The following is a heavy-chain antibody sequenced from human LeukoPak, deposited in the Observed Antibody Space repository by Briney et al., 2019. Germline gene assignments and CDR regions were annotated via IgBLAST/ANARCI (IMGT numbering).Heavy chain of an antibody. CDR2: IIPIFGTA. Sequence: SVKVSCKASGGTFTGYAISWVRLAPGPGLEWMGGIIPIFGTAKYAQKFQGRVTITTDKSTSTAYLDLSSLRSEDTAVYYCARDNYAGENWFDSWGQGTLVTVSS. CDR1: GGTFTGYA. J-gene: IGHJ5*01. V-gene: IGHV1-69*05. CDR3: ARDNYAGENWFDS. D-gene: IGHD1-7*01.